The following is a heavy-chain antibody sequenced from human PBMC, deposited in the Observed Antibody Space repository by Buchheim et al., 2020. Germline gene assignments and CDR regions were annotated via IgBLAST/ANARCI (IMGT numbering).Heavy chain of an antibody. V-gene: IGHV3-30*03. CDR3: ARGHCSGGSCYSGVYYYGMDV. J-gene: IGHJ6*02. CDR2: ISHDESQK. D-gene: IGHD2-15*01. CDR1: GFTFNDYG. Sequence: QVQVVESGGGVVQPGSSLRLSCAASGFTFNDYGMHWVRQAPGKGLEWVAVISHDESQKDYADSVKGRFTISRDNSKNSLYLQMNSLRTEDTAMYYCARGHCSGGSCYSGVYYYGMDVWGQGTT.